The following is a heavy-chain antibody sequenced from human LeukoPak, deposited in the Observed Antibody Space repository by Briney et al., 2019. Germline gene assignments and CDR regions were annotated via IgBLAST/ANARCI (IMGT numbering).Heavy chain of an antibody. CDR3: AKRSGMMGATGRGYFEY. D-gene: IGHD1-26*01. CDR2: IRYDGSNT. Sequence: GGSLRLSCAASGFTFSSYGIHWVRQAPGKRLEWVAFIRYDGSNTYYADSVKGRFTISRDNSKNTLYLQMNSLRTEDTAVYYCAKRSGMMGATGRGYFEYWGQGTLVTVSS. V-gene: IGHV3-30*02. CDR1: GFTFSSYG. J-gene: IGHJ4*02.